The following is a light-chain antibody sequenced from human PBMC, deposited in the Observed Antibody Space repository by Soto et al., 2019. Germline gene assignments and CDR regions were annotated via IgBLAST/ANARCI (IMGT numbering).Light chain of an antibody. V-gene: IGKV1-39*01. CDR1: QTISTY. CDR2: DAS. J-gene: IGKJ2*01. CDR3: QQSDSTPYT. Sequence: DIQITQSPSSLSASVGDRVTITFRASQTISTYLNWYQQKPGKAPRLLIYDASSLLSGVPSRFSGSGSGTDFTLTIASLQPEDFSTYYCQQSDSTPYTFGQGTK.